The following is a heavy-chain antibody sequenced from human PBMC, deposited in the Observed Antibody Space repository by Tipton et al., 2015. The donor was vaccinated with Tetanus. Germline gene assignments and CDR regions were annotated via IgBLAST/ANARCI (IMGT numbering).Heavy chain of an antibody. CDR3: ASAELRRGFSGYLYYDL. Sequence: TLSLTCTVSGASLRGGDYHWSWLRQPPGKGLEWIGEINHTGSTNYNPSLRRRVTISIGTSNNQVSLKLNSVTAADTAIYYCASAELRRGFSGYLYYDLWGRGILVTVSS. CDR2: INHTGST. J-gene: IGHJ2*01. CDR1: GASLRGGDYH. D-gene: IGHD5-12*01. V-gene: IGHV4-34*01.